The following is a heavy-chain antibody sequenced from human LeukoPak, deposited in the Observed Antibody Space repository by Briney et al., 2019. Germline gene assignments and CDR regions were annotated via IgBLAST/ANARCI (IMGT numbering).Heavy chain of an antibody. CDR2: IYPGESDT. J-gene: IGHJ3*02. CDR1: GYSFTRYW. D-gene: IGHD5-24*01. CDR3: PRLSQEMPTIWRAFDI. Sequence: GESLKISCRGSGYSFTRYWIGWVRPMPGKGLEWMGIIYPGESDTRYSPSFQGQVTISADKSISTAYPQCNSLKASDTAMYYCPRLSQEMPTIWRAFDIWGQGTMVTVSS. V-gene: IGHV5-51*01.